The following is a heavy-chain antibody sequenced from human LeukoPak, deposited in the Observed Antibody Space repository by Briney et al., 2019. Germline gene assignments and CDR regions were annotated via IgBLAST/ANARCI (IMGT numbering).Heavy chain of an antibody. J-gene: IGHJ4*02. CDR2: IYYSGST. CDR3: ARVTIGYGPPQYYFDY. Sequence: PSETLSLTCTVSGGSISSSSYYWGWIRQPPGKGLEWIGSIYYSGSTYYNPSLKSRVTISVDTSKNQFSLKLSSVTAADTAVYYCARVTIGYGPPQYYFDYWGQGTLVTVSS. CDR1: GGSISSSSYY. D-gene: IGHD2-15*01. V-gene: IGHV4-39*07.